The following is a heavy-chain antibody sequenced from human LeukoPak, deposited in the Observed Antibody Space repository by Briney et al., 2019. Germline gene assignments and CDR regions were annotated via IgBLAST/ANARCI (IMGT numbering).Heavy chain of an antibody. CDR2: ISGSGGST. CDR1: GFTCSSYA. Sequence: GSLRLSCAASGFTCSSYAMSWVRQAPGKGLQWVSAISGSGGSTYYADSVKGRFTISRDNSKNTLYLQMNSLSAEDTAVYYCAKRTPHGQWLYYFDYWGQGTLVTVSS. J-gene: IGHJ4*02. V-gene: IGHV3-23*01. CDR3: AKRTPHGQWLYYFDY. D-gene: IGHD6-19*01.